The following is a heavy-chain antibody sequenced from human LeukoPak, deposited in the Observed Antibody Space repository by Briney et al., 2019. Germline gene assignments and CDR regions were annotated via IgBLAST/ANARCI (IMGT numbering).Heavy chain of an antibody. J-gene: IGHJ5*02. CDR3: ARGGYGSGNYVYWLDP. D-gene: IGHD3-10*01. CDR1: GGSVSGTSYY. CDR2: MYYGGST. V-gene: IGHV4-39*07. Sequence: SETLSLTCTVSGGSVSGTSYYWGWIRQPPGKGLEWVGSMYYGGSTSYTYHNPSLKSRVTISVDTSKNQFSLKLSSVTAADTALYFCARGGYGSGNYVYWLDPWGQGTLVTVSS.